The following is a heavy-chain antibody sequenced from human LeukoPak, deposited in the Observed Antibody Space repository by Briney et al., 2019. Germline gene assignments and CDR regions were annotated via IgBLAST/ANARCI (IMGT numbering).Heavy chain of an antibody. V-gene: IGHV4-39*07. CDR3: ARGPSKWVKRRYYGMDV. D-gene: IGHD1-26*01. CDR1: GGSISNTYYY. Sequence: SETLSLTCTVSGGSISNTYYYWGWIRQPPGKGLEWIGSIYNSGSTHYNPSLKSRVTISVDTSKNQFSLKLSSVTAADTAVYYCARGPSKWVKRRYYGMDVWGQGTTVTVSS. CDR2: IYNSGST. J-gene: IGHJ6*02.